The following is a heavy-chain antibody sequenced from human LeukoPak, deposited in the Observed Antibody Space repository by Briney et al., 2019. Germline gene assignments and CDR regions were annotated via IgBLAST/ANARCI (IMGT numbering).Heavy chain of an antibody. V-gene: IGHV3-7*01. D-gene: IGHD6-19*01. CDR1: GFTFSSYW. Sequence: GGSLRLSCAASGFTFSSYWMSWVRQAPGKGLQWVATIKQDGSEKYYVDSVKGRFTISRDNAKNSLYLQMNSLRAEDTAVYYCARIETYSSGWYDAFFDYWGQGTLVTVSS. CDR2: IKQDGSEK. CDR3: ARIETYSSGWYDAFFDY. J-gene: IGHJ4*02.